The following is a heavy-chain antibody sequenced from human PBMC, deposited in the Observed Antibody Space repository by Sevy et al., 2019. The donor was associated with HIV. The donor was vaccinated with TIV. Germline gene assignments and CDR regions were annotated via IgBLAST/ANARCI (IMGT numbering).Heavy chain of an antibody. CDR3: ASLGYCSSTSCQDY. V-gene: IGHV3-48*03. D-gene: IGHD2-2*01. J-gene: IGHJ4*02. CDR1: GFTFSSYE. Sequence: GGSLRLSCAASGFTFSSYEMNWVRQAPGKGLEWVSYISSSGSTIYYADSMKGRFTISRDNAKNSLYLQMNSLRAEDTAVYYCASLGYCSSTSCQDYWGQGTLVTVSS. CDR2: ISSSGSTI.